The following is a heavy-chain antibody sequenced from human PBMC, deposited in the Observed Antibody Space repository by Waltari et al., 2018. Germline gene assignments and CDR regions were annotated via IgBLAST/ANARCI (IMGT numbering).Heavy chain of an antibody. V-gene: IGHV4-34*01. CDR2: INHSGST. J-gene: IGHJ3*02. CDR3: ARSPSGYSFAFDI. D-gene: IGHD5-18*01. Sequence: QVQLQQWGAGLLKPSETLSLTCAVYVGSFSGSYWTWIRQPPGKGLEWIGEINHSGSTNYNPSLKSRVTISVDTSKNQFSLKLSSVTAADTAVYYCARSPSGYSFAFDIWGQGSMVTVSS. CDR1: VGSFSGSY.